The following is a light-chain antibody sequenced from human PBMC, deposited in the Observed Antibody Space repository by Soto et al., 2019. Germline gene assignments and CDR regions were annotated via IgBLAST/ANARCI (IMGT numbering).Light chain of an antibody. J-gene: IGKJ1*01. CDR3: QQYGSSRT. CDR1: QSVSSSY. Sequence: EIVLRQSPGTLSLSPGERATLSCRASQSVSSSYLAWYQQKPGQAPRLLIYGASSRAPGIPDRFSGSGSGTDFTLTISRLEPEDFAVYYCQQYGSSRTFGQGTRV. CDR2: GAS. V-gene: IGKV3-20*01.